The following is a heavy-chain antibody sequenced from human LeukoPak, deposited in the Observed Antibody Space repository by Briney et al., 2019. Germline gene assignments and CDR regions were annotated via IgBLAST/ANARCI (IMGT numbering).Heavy chain of an antibody. J-gene: IGHJ6*02. V-gene: IGHV3-30*04. D-gene: IGHD3-22*01. CDR1: GFTFSSYA. CDR3: ARDAGYDSSGYSPYYYYYGMDV. CDR2: ISYDGSNK. Sequence: GGSLRLSCAASGFTFSSYAMRWVRQAPGKGLEWVAVISYDGSNKYYADSVKGRFTISRDNSKNTLYLQMNSLRAEDTAVYYCARDAGYDSSGYSPYYYYYGMDVWGQGTTVTVSS.